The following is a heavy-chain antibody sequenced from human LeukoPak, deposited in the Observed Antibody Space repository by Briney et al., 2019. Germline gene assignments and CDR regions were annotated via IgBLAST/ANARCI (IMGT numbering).Heavy chain of an antibody. CDR3: ARNDYGGNSISLFDY. D-gene: IGHD4-23*01. Sequence: SETLSLTCTVSGYSISSGYYWGWIRQPPGKGLEWIGSIYHSGSTYYNPSLKSRVTISVDTSKNQFSLKLSSVTAADTAVFYCARNDYGGNSISLFDYWGQGTLVTVFS. J-gene: IGHJ4*02. CDR1: GYSISSGYY. CDR2: IYHSGST. V-gene: IGHV4-38-2*02.